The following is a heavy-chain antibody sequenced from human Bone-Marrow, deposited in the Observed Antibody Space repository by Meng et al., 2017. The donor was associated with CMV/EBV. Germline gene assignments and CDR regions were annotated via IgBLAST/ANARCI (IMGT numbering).Heavy chain of an antibody. CDR3: ARVSSCYTCYYGMDV. Sequence: GGSLRLSCAVYGGSFSGYYWSWIRQPPGKGLEWVGRTRNKANSYTTEYAASVKGRFTISRDDSKNSLYLQMNSLKTEDTAVYYCARVSSCYTCYYGMDVWGQGTTVTVSS. CDR1: GGSFSGYY. D-gene: IGHD2-2*02. CDR2: TRNKANSYTT. V-gene: IGHV3-72*01. J-gene: IGHJ6*02.